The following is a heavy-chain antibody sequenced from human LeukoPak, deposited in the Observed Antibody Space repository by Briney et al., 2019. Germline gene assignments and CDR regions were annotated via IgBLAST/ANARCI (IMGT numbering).Heavy chain of an antibody. CDR3: ARDGRYGSGPHWFDP. Sequence: PSETLSLTCTLSRGSISNYYWSWVRQPAGKGLEWIGRIYASGSTNYSPSLKSRVTMSVDMSKNQFSLRLTSVTAADTAVYYCARDGRYGSGPHWFDPWGQGTLVTVSS. D-gene: IGHD3-10*01. J-gene: IGHJ5*02. CDR2: IYASGST. CDR1: RGSISNYY. V-gene: IGHV4-4*07.